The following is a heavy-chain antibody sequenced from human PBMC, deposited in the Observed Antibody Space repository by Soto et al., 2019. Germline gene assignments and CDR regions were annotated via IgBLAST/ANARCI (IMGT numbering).Heavy chain of an antibody. CDR1: GFTFSSSW. CDR2: INHVGSEI. V-gene: IGHV3-7*01. CDR3: ARDPAWRALDY. Sequence: GGSLRLSCAASGFTFSSSWMSWVRQAPGKRLEWVADINHVGSEILYVDSVKGRFTVSRDNTKNSVYLQMNSLRVEDTALYYCARDPAWRALDYWGLGTLLTVSS. D-gene: IGHD1-1*01. J-gene: IGHJ4*02.